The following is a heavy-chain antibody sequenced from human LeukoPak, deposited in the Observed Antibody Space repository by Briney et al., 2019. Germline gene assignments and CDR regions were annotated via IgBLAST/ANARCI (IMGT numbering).Heavy chain of an antibody. CDR2: ISGDGGST. CDR1: GFTFDDYA. D-gene: IGHD3-16*02. Sequence: PGGSLRLSCAASGFTFDDYAMHWVRQAPGKGLEWVSLISGDGGSTYYADSVKGRFTISRDNSKNSLYLQMNSLRTEDTALYYSSKNVYYDYVWGSYRYPYYYYYGMDVWGQGTTVTVSS. J-gene: IGHJ6*02. V-gene: IGHV3-43*02. CDR3: SKNVYYDYVWGSYRYPYYYYYGMDV.